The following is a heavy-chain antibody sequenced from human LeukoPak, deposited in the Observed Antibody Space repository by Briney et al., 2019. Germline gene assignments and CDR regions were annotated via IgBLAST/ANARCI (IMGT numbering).Heavy chain of an antibody. CDR1: GFTFSSYG. V-gene: IGHV3-33*06. J-gene: IGHJ4*02. Sequence: GGSLRLSCAASGFTFSSYGMHWVRQAPGKGLEWVAVIWYDGSNKYYADSVKGRITISRDNSKNTLYLQMNGLRAEDTAVYYCAKSLYSSSWYYFDYWGQGTLVTVSS. CDR3: AKSLYSSSWYYFDY. CDR2: IWYDGSNK. D-gene: IGHD6-13*01.